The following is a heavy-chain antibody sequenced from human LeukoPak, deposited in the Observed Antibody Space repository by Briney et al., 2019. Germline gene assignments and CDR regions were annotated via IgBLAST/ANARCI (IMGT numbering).Heavy chain of an antibody. D-gene: IGHD6-13*01. CDR2: VSGSGDRM. CDR1: GFTSSSYA. V-gene: IGHV3-23*01. CDR3: AKAAAAPGFDF. J-gene: IGHJ4*02. Sequence: GGSLRLSCAASGFTSSSYALSWVRQAPGKGLEWVATVSGSGDRMYHADSVKGRFTISRDNSKNTIYLQMNSLRAEDTALYYCAKAAAAPGFDFWGQGTLVTVSS.